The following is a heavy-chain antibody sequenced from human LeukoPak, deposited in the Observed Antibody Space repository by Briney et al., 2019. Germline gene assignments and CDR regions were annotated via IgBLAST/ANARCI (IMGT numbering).Heavy chain of an antibody. CDR2: IKRRIDGGTT. CDR1: GFSLSNCW. J-gene: IGHJ4*02. CDR3: TAGLGSTDIYF. Sequence: PGGSLTLSCTASGFSLSNCWMSWVRQPPGKGLEWVGRIKRRIDGGTTDYAAPVKGRFTISRDDSENTLYLQLNSLKTEDTAVYHCTAGLGSTDIYFWGQGTLVTVSS. V-gene: IGHV3-15*01. D-gene: IGHD3-16*01.